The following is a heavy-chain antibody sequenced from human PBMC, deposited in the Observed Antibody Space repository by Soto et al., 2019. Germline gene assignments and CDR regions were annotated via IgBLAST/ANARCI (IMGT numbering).Heavy chain of an antibody. CDR1: GFTFSSYG. CDR3: ARGVLPGYYYYMDV. D-gene: IGHD3-10*01. V-gene: IGHV3-33*01. Sequence: ESGGGVVQPGRSLRLSCAASGFTFSSYGMHWVRQAPGKGLEWVAVIWYDGSNKYYADSVKGRFTISRDNSKNTLYLQMNSLRAEDTAVYYCARGVLPGYYYYMDVWGKGTTVTVSS. CDR2: IWYDGSNK. J-gene: IGHJ6*03.